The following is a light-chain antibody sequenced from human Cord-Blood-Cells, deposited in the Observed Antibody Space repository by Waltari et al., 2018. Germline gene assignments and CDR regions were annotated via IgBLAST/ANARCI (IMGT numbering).Light chain of an antibody. J-gene: IGLJ2*01. CDR3: CSYAGSSTYVV. CDR2: EGS. Sequence: QSALTQPASVSGSPGQSITISCTGTSSDVGSYNLVSWYQQHPGKAPKLMIYEGSKRPSGVFNRFSGSKSGNTASLTISGLQAEDEADYYCCSYAGSSTYVVFGGGTKLTVL. V-gene: IGLV2-23*01. CDR1: SSDVGSYNL.